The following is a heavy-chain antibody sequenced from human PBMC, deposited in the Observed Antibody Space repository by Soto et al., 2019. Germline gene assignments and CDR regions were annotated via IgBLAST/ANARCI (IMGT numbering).Heavy chain of an antibody. D-gene: IGHD2-21*01. Sequence: ASVKVSCKASGGTFSSYAISWVRQAPGQGLEWMGGIIPIFGTANYAQKFQGRVTITADESTSTAYMELSSLRSEDTAVYYCARDILYYYGMDVWGQGTTVTVSS. CDR3: ARDILYYYGMDV. V-gene: IGHV1-69*13. J-gene: IGHJ6*02. CDR2: IIPIFGTA. CDR1: GGTFSSYA.